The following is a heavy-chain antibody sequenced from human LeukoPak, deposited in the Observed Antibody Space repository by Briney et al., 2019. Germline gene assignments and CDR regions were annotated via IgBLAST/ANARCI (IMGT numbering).Heavy chain of an antibody. D-gene: IGHD4-23*01. Sequence: GGSLRLSCVASGFTVSSKYMSWVRQAPGKGLEWVAVISYDGSNKYYADSVKGRFTISRDNSKNTLYLQMNSLRAEDTAVYYCARDGGRGYGGPGNDAFDIWGQGTMVTVSS. V-gene: IGHV3-30-3*01. J-gene: IGHJ3*02. CDR3: ARDGGRGYGGPGNDAFDI. CDR1: GFTVSSKY. CDR2: ISYDGSNK.